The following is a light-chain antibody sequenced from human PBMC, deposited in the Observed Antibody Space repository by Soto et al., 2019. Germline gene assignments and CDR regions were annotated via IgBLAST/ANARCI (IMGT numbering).Light chain of an antibody. J-gene: IGKJ1*01. V-gene: IGKV1-33*01. CDR1: EYVDND. Sequence: DIQMTQSPSSLSASVGDRVTIAFEASEYVDNDVNWYQHKPGKAPKLLIFEASNLETGVPSRFSGGGSGTHFTFTISNLQPEDIATYYCQQYDNLPPTWTFGQGTKVDIK. CDR3: QQYDNLPPTWT. CDR2: EAS.